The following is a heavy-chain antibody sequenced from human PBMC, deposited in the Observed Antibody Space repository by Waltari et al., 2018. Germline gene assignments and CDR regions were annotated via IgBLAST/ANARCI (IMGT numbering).Heavy chain of an antibody. CDR3: ARDRRSRRENWFDP. CDR2: IYYSGST. J-gene: IGHJ5*02. CDR1: GGSISSSSYY. D-gene: IGHD2-2*01. Sequence: QLQLQESGPGLVKPSETLSLTCPVSGGSISSSSYYWGWIRQPPGEGLEWIGSIYYSGSTYYNPSLKSRVTISVDTSKNQFSLKLSSVTAADTAVYYCARDRRSRRENWFDPWGQGTLVTVSS. V-gene: IGHV4-39*07.